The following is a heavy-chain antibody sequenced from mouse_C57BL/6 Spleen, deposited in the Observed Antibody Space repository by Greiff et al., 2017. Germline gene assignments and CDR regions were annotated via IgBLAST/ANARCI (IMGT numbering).Heavy chain of an antibody. D-gene: IGHD1-1*01. J-gene: IGHJ2*01. Sequence: VQLQQSGAELVRPGASVTLSCKASGYTFTDYEMHWVKQTPVHGLEWIGAIDPETGGTAYNQKFKGKAILTADKSSSTAYMELRSLTSEDSAVYYCTRRGLLLRYRGYFDYWGQGTTLTVSS. V-gene: IGHV1-15*01. CDR2: IDPETGGT. CDR1: GYTFTDYE. CDR3: TRRGLLLRYRGYFDY.